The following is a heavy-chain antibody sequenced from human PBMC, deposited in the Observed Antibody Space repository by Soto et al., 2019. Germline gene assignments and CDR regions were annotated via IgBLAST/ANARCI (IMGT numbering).Heavy chain of an antibody. CDR3: ARERPDGARLDP. Sequence: SETLSLTCTVSGGSISSGDYYWSWIRQPPGKGLEWIGHIYYSGSTYYNPSPKSRVTISVDTSKNQFSLKLSSVTAADTAVYYCARERPDGARLDPWGQGTLVTVSS. V-gene: IGHV4-30-4*01. D-gene: IGHD6-6*01. CDR2: IYYSGST. J-gene: IGHJ5*02. CDR1: GGSISSGDYY.